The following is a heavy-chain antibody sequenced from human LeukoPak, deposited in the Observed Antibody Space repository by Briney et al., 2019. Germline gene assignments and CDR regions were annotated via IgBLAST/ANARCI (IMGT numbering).Heavy chain of an antibody. V-gene: IGHV3-20*04. CDR3: VRDTSLGLVNSNWFDP. CDR1: GFTFDDYS. Sequence: PGGSLRLSCVASGFTFDDYSMSWVRQPPGKGLEWVSGINWNGRSTNYADSVKGRFTISRDNAKNSLDLQMNSLRAEDTAFYYCVRDTSLGLVNSNWFDPWGQGTLVTVSS. D-gene: IGHD3-3*01. CDR2: INWNGRST. J-gene: IGHJ5*02.